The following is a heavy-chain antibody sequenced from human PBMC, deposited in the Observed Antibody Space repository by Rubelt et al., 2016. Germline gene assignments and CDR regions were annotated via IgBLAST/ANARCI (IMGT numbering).Heavy chain of an antibody. CDR2: INPSGGST. J-gene: IGHJ3*02. D-gene: IGHD3-10*01. Sequence: QVQLVQSGAEVKKPGASVKVSCKASGGTFTSYYMHWVRQAPGQGLEWMGIINPSGGSTSYAQKFQGRVTMTRDTSTSTVYMELSSLRSEDTAVYYCARPLMVRRVYDAFDIWGQGTMVTVSS. CDR3: ARPLMVRRVYDAFDI. CDR1: GGTFTSYY. V-gene: IGHV1-46*01.